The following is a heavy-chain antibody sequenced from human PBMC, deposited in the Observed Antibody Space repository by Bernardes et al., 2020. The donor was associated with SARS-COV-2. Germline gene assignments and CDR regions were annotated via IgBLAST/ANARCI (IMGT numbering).Heavy chain of an antibody. CDR3: ARDTSSAGRGVFDY. J-gene: IGHJ4*02. D-gene: IGHD2-2*01. CDR1: GFSFSSYS. V-gene: IGHV3-48*01. CDR2: ISSSSSII. Sequence: GGSLRLSCAASGFSFSSYSMSWVRQAPGKGLEWVSYISSSSSIIYYADSVKGRFTISRDNAKNSVYLQMNSLRAEDTAVYHCARDTSSAGRGVFDYWCQGTLVTVSS.